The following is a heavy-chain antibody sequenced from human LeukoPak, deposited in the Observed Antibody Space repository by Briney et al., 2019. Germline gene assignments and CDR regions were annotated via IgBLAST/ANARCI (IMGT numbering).Heavy chain of an antibody. Sequence: VRSLRLSCAASGFGFGNYWMSWVRQAPGKGLEWVANIKQDGSEKYYVDSVKGRFTISRDNAKNSLYLQMDSLRADDTAVYYCARALGRLQPYYYHYGLDVWGQGTTVTVSS. CDR1: GFGFGNYW. J-gene: IGHJ6*02. CDR2: IKQDGSEK. D-gene: IGHD5-24*01. V-gene: IGHV3-7*01. CDR3: ARALGRLQPYYYHYGLDV.